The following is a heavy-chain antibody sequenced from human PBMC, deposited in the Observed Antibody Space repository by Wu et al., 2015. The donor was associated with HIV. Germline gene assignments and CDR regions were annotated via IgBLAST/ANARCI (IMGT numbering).Heavy chain of an antibody. J-gene: IGHJ1*01. V-gene: IGHV1-8*02. Sequence: QVQLVQSGTVVQKPGTSVRVSCKISGYRFTSFNINWIRQVHGRGLEWMGWMDPKSGSAAFGRNFQGRVSMTRNNSISTAYMDLSRVTSDDTAIYYCARVGVLLTSAQLLEYFQHWGQGTRVVVS. D-gene: IGHD1-26*01. CDR3: ARVGVLLTSAQLLEYFQH. CDR2: MDPKSGSA. CDR1: GYRFTSFN.